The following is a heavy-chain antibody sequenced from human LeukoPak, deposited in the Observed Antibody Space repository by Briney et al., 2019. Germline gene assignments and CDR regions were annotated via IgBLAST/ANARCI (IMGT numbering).Heavy chain of an antibody. CDR3: ARVVVGTNSNWFDP. Sequence: GGSLRLSCSASGFTFSTYSMNWVRQAPGKGLEWVSYISSSSTTIYYADSVKGRFTISRDNAKKSLYPQMNSLRDEDTAVYYCARVVVGTNSNWFDPWGQGTLVTVSS. CDR1: GFTFSTYS. J-gene: IGHJ5*02. V-gene: IGHV3-48*02. CDR2: ISSSSTTI. D-gene: IGHD1-26*01.